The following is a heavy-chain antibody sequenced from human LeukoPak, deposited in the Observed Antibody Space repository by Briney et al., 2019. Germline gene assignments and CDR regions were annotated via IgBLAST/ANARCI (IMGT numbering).Heavy chain of an antibody. V-gene: IGHV3-30*18. Sequence: PGGSLRLSCAGSGFTFSSYGMHWVRQAPGKGLEWVAVISYDGGNKYYADSVKGRFTISRDNSKNTLFLQMNSLRADDTAVYYCAKEPRENSGYYVSGWFDPWGQGTLVTVSS. CDR2: ISYDGGNK. J-gene: IGHJ5*02. D-gene: IGHD5-12*01. CDR3: AKEPRENSGYYVSGWFDP. CDR1: GFTFSSYG.